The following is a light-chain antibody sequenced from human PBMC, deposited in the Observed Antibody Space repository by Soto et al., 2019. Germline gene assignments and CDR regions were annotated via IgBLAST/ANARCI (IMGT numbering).Light chain of an antibody. Sequence: DIQMTQSPSSLSASVGDRVTITCRASQSISNYLNWYQQKPGKAPNLLMYAASSLQSGVPSRFSGSGSGTDFPLTISSLQPDDFAAYYCQPSYSTPQTFGQGTKVEIK. J-gene: IGKJ1*01. CDR3: QPSYSTPQT. V-gene: IGKV1-39*01. CDR2: AAS. CDR1: QSISNY.